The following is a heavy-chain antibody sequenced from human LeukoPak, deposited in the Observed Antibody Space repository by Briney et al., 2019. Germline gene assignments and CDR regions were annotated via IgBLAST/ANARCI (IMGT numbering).Heavy chain of an antibody. CDR3: ARHGSAYSFDY. CDR1: GVSISTYY. Sequence: SETLSLTCTVSGVSISTYYWSWLRQPPGKGLEWIGYIDYSGSTKNPSLKSRVSISVDTSKNQFSLKLSSVTAEDTAVYLCARHGSAYSFDYWGQGTLVTVSS. D-gene: IGHD6-25*01. J-gene: IGHJ4*02. V-gene: IGHV4-59*08. CDR2: IDYSGST.